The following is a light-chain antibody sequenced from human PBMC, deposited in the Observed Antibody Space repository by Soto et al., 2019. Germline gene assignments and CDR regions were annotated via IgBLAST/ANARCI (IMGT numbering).Light chain of an antibody. CDR2: GNT. CDR1: SSNIGAGYD. CDR3: QSYDSSLSAPYV. J-gene: IGLJ1*01. Sequence: QSVLTRPPSVSGAPGQRVTSSCTGRSSNIGAGYDVHWYQQLPGTAPKLLIYGNTNRPSGVPDRFSGSKSGTSASLAITGLQAEDEAHYYCQSYDSSLSAPYVFGTGTKVTV. V-gene: IGLV1-40*01.